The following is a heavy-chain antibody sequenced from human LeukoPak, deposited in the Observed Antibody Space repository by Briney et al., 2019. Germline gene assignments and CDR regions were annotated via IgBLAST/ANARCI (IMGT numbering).Heavy chain of an antibody. D-gene: IGHD5-24*01. J-gene: IGHJ4*02. Sequence: GGSLRLSCAASGFSFSDHHMDWVRQAPGKGLEWVGRTKHKAHSYTTDYAASVKDRFTISRDDSKNSLFLQMNSLRPEDTAMYYCARDTRDGIDYWGQGTLVSVPS. CDR2: TKHKAHSYTT. CDR1: GFSFSDHH. CDR3: ARDTRDGIDY. V-gene: IGHV3-72*01.